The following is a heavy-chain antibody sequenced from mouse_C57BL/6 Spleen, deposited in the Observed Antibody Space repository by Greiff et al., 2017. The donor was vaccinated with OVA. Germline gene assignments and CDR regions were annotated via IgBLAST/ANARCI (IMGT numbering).Heavy chain of an antibody. D-gene: IGHD2-3*01. CDR2: IYPGDGDT. CDR1: GYAFSSSW. V-gene: IGHV1-82*01. CDR3: ARGGVDGYYWYFDV. J-gene: IGHJ1*03. Sequence: QVQLQQSGPELVKPGASVKISCKASGYAFSSSWMNWVKQRPGKGLEWIGRIYPGDGDTNYNGKFKGKATLTADKSSSTAYMQLSSLTSEDSAVYFCARGGVDGYYWYFDVWGTGTTVTVSS.